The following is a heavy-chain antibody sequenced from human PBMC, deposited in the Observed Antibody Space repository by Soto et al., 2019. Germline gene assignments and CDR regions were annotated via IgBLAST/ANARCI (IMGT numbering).Heavy chain of an antibody. CDR3: AKAISDYYAPFDF. Sequence: ASVKVSCKASGYTFTSYYMHWVRQAPGQGLEWMGIINPSGGSTSYAQKFQGRVTMTRDTSTSTVYMELNSLRAEDTAVYYCAKAISDYYAPFDFWGQGTLVTVSS. J-gene: IGHJ4*02. D-gene: IGHD3-22*01. CDR2: INPSGGST. CDR1: GYTFTSYY. V-gene: IGHV1-46*01.